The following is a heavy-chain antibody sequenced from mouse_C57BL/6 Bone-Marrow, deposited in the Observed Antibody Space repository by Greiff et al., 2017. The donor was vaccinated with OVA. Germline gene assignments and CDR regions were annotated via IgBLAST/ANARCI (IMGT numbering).Heavy chain of an antibody. V-gene: IGHV5-9-1*02. CDR1: GFTFSSYA. CDR3: TRDRGYYVDAMDY. D-gene: IGHD2-3*01. CDR2: ISSGGDYI. Sequence: EVNVVESGEGLVKPGGSLKLSCAASGFTFSSYAMSWVRQTPEKRLEWVAYISSGGDYIYYADTVEGRFTISRDNARNTLYLQMSSLKSEDTAMYYCTRDRGYYVDAMDYWGQGTSVTVSS. J-gene: IGHJ4*01.